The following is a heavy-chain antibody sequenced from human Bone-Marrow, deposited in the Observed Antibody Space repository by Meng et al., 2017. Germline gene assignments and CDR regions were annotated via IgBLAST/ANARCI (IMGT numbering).Heavy chain of an antibody. D-gene: IGHD3-22*01. Sequence: SVKVSCKASGGTFSSYAISWVRQAPGQGLEWMGGIIPIFGTANYAQKFQGRVTITADESTSTAYMELSSLRSEDTAVYYCARVGYYYDSSGYYYWGQGTLVTVSS. J-gene: IGHJ4*02. V-gene: IGHV1-69*13. CDR2: IIPIFGTA. CDR3: ARVGYYYDSSGYYY. CDR1: GGTFSSYA.